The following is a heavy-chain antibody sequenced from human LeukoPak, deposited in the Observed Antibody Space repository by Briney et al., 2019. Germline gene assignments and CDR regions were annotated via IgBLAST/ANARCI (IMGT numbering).Heavy chain of an antibody. Sequence: GGSLRFSCAASGFTFTTYWMHWVRQAPGQGLVWVSRINSDGSSTNYADSVKGRFSISRDNARNTVYLQMNSLRAEDTAVYFCARLRCDVGDCYSAGQNFWGQGTLVTVSS. V-gene: IGHV3-74*01. CDR2: INSDGSST. CDR3: ARLRCDVGDCYSAGQNF. D-gene: IGHD2-21*02. CDR1: GFTFTTYW. J-gene: IGHJ4*02.